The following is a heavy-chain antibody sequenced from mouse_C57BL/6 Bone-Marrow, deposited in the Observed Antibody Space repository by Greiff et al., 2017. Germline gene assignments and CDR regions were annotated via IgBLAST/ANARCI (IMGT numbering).Heavy chain of an antibody. CDR2: IDPENGDT. J-gene: IGHJ2*01. CDR3: TPLYYYGSSSYYFAY. V-gene: IGHV14-4*01. Sequence: EVKLVESGAELVRPGASVKLSCTASGFNIKDDYMHWVKQRPEQGLEWIGWIDPENGDTEYASKFQGKATMTADTSSNTAYLQLSSLTSEDTAVYYCTPLYYYGSSSYYFAYWGQGTTPTVSS. CDR1: GFNIKDDY. D-gene: IGHD1-1*01.